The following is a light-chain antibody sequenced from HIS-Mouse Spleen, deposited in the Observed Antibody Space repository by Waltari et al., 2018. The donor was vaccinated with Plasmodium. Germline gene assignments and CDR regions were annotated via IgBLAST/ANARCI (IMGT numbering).Light chain of an antibody. CDR2: AAS. V-gene: IGKV1-8*01. Sequence: AIRMTQSPSSLSASGDRVTITCRASQGISSYLAWYQQKPGKAPKLLIYAASTLQSGVPSRFSGRGSGTDFTLTISCLQSEDFATYYCQQYYSYPPLTFGGGTKVEIK. J-gene: IGKJ4*01. CDR3: QQYYSYPPLT. CDR1: QGISSY.